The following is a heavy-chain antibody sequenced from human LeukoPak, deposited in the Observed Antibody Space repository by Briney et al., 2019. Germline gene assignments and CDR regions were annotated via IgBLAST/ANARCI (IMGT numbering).Heavy chain of an antibody. D-gene: IGHD6-19*01. J-gene: IGHJ4*02. V-gene: IGHV4-61*01. Sequence: SETLSLTCTVSGGSVSSGSYYWSWIRQPPGKGLEWIGYIYYSGSTNYNPSLKSRVTISVDTSKNQFSLKLSSVTAADTAVYYCARSGGTGSGWIGRIDYWGQGILVTVSS. CDR2: IYYSGST. CDR3: ARSGGTGSGWIGRIDY. CDR1: GGSVSSGSYY.